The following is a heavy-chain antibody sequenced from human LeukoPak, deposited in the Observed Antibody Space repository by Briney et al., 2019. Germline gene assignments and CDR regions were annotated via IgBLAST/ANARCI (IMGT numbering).Heavy chain of an antibody. J-gene: IGHJ4*02. CDR2: ITHHGRT. D-gene: IGHD4-17*01. Sequence: SETLSLTCAVYGGSFSNYYLSWVRQPPGKGLEWIGEITHHGRTNYNPSLESRVTISVDTSKNQFSLRLSSVAAADTAVYYCAPIFGDYSDFDSWGQGTLVTVSS. CDR1: GGSFSNYY. V-gene: IGHV4-34*01. CDR3: APIFGDYSDFDS.